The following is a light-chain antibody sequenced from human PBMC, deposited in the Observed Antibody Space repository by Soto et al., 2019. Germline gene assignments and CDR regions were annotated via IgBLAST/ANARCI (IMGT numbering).Light chain of an antibody. V-gene: IGKV3-15*01. Sequence: EIVLSQSPGTLSLSPGEGATLSCRASQSVSNNYLAWYQQRPGQAPRLLIYGASNRATGIPARFSGSGSGTEFTLAISSLQSEDFAVYFCQQYNIWPQTFGQGTKVDI. CDR3: QQYNIWPQT. J-gene: IGKJ1*01. CDR1: QSVSNN. CDR2: GAS.